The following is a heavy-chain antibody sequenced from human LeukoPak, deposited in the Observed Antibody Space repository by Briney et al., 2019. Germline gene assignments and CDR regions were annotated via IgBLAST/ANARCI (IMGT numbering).Heavy chain of an antibody. Sequence: GASVKVSCKASGGTFSSYAISWVRQAPGQGLGWMGWISAYNGNTNYAQKLQGRVTMTTDTSTSTAYMELRSLRSDDMAVYYCARDQGLAAAGAGYWGQGTLVTVSS. D-gene: IGHD6-13*01. CDR2: ISAYNGNT. CDR1: GGTFSSYA. CDR3: ARDQGLAAAGAGY. J-gene: IGHJ4*02. V-gene: IGHV1-18*03.